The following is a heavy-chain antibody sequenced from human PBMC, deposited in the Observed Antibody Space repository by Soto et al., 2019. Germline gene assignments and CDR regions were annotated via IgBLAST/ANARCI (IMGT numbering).Heavy chain of an antibody. CDR1: GGTFSSYA. Sequence: ASVKVSCKASGGTFSSYAISWVRQAPGQGLEWMGGIIPIFGTANYAQKFQGRVTITADESTSTAYMELSSLRSEDTAVYYCARTYRSYDFWSGYLPADYYGMDVWGQGTTVTVSS. CDR3: ARTYRSYDFWSGYLPADYYGMDV. V-gene: IGHV1-69*13. D-gene: IGHD3-3*01. J-gene: IGHJ6*02. CDR2: IIPIFGTA.